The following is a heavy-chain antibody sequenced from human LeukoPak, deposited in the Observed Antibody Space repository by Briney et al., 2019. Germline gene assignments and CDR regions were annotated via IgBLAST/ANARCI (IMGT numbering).Heavy chain of an antibody. D-gene: IGHD1-14*01. Sequence: GSLRLSCAASGFYLHTYEMNWVRQAPGKGLEWIAYITISGHTNNYAASMKRRLTSSSTSARPSLYLQMNILSVEDTGVYFCARGDHHVDLWGQGTLVTVSS. J-gene: IGHJ5*02. CDR2: ITISGHTN. V-gene: IGHV3-48*03. CDR1: GFYLHTYE. CDR3: ARGDHHVDL.